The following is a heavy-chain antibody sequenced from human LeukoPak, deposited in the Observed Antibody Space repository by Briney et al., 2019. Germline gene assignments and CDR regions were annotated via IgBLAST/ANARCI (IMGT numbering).Heavy chain of an antibody. V-gene: IGHV3-30*04. D-gene: IGHD3-10*01. Sequence: GGSLRLSCAASGFTFSSYTMHWVRQAPGKGLEWVAVISYDGSNKYYADSVKGRFTISRDNSKNTLYLQMNSLRAEDTAVYYCARGGYYGSGSYSNWGQGTLVTVSS. CDR3: ARGGYYGSGSYSN. CDR2: ISYDGSNK. J-gene: IGHJ4*02. CDR1: GFTFSSYT.